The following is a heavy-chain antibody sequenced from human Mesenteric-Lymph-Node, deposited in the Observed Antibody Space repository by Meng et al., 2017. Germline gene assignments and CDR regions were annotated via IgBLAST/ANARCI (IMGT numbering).Heavy chain of an antibody. Sequence: SETLSLTCTVSGGSISSSSYYWGWIRQPPGKGLEWIGSIYYSGSTYYNPSLKSRVTISVDTSKNQFSLKLSSVTAADTAVYYCARVLSPPGSYPHYYGMDVWGQGTTVTVSS. J-gene: IGHJ6*02. CDR3: ARVLSPPGSYPHYYGMDV. CDR1: GGSISSSSYY. CDR2: IYYSGST. V-gene: IGHV4-39*07. D-gene: IGHD3-10*01.